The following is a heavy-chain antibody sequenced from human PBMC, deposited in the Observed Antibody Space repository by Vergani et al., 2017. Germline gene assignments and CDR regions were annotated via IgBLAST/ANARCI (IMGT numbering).Heavy chain of an antibody. CDR3: AGGVVPAAIGWFDP. V-gene: IGHV3-21*01. Sequence: EVQLVESGGGLVKPGGSLRLSCAASGFTFSSFSMNWVRQAPGKGLEWVSSISSSSSYIYYADSVKGRFTIPRDNAKNSLYLQMNSLRARDTAVYYCAGGVVPAAIGWFDPWGQGTLVTVSS. CDR1: GFTFSSFS. D-gene: IGHD2-2*01. J-gene: IGHJ5*02. CDR2: ISSSSSYI.